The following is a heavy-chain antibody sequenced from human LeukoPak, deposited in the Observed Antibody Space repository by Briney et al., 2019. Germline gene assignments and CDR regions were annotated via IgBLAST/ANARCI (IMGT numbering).Heavy chain of an antibody. CDR2: ISSSSSYI. J-gene: IGHJ4*02. CDR1: GFTLSSYS. Sequence: GGSLRLSCAASGFTLSSYSMNWVRQAPGKGLEWVSSISSSSSYIYYADSVKGRFTISRDNAKNSLYLQMNSLRAEDTAVYYCTRTPVIRSSGYSDYWGQGTLVTVSS. D-gene: IGHD3-22*01. CDR3: TRTPVIRSSGYSDY. V-gene: IGHV3-21*04.